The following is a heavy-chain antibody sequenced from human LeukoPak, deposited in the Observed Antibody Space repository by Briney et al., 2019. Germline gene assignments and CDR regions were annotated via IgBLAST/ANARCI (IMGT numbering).Heavy chain of an antibody. V-gene: IGHV3-30-3*01. CDR1: GLMLSSCA. CDR3: ARDPKGGFSYGWGAFDI. CDR2: ISYDGNNK. Sequence: PGGSLRLSCAASGLMLSSCAMHWVRQAPGKGLEWVAVISYDGNNKYYADSVKGRFIISRDNSKNTLYLQMNSLRPEDTTVYYCARDPKGGFSYGWGAFDIWGQGTMVTVSS. D-gene: IGHD5-18*01. J-gene: IGHJ3*02.